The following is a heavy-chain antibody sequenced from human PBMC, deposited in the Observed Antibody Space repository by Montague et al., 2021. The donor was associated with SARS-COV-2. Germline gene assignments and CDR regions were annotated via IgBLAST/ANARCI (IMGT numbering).Heavy chain of an antibody. Sequence: SRRLSCAASGFTFSSYGMHWVRQAPGKRLEWVAVISFDGGKTYYADSVKGRFTISRDNSKNTLYLQMNSLRAEDTAVYYCAKDQAVPGTPLDYWGQGTLVTVSS. D-gene: IGHD6-19*01. CDR2: ISFDGGKT. CDR1: GFTFSSYG. V-gene: IGHV3-30*18. J-gene: IGHJ4*02. CDR3: AKDQAVPGTPLDY.